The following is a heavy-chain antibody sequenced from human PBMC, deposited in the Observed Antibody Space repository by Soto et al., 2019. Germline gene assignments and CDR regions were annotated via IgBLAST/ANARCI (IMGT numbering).Heavy chain of an antibody. D-gene: IGHD3-10*01. Sequence: QVQLQESGPGLVKPSQTLSLTCTVSGGSISSGDYYWSWIRQPPGKGLEWIGYIYYSGRTYYNPSLQSRLTISVDTSKPQFSLKLTSVTAADTTVYYCARDGPNYASGRFYNWFAPWGQGTLVTVSS. CDR1: GGSISSGDYY. CDR3: ARDGPNYASGRFYNWFAP. V-gene: IGHV4-30-4*01. J-gene: IGHJ5*02. CDR2: IYYSGRT.